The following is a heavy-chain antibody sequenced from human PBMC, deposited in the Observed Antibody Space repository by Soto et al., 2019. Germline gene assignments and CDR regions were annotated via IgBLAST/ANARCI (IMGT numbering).Heavy chain of an antibody. J-gene: IGHJ6*02. CDR2: IYTSGST. Sequence: SETLSLTCTVSGGSISSYYWSWIRQPAGKGLEWIGRIYTSGSTNYNPSLKSRVTMSVDTSKNQFSLKLSSVTAADTAVYYCARAPPYYDYVWGSSYYGMDVWGQGTTVTVSS. CDR1: GGSISSYY. CDR3: ARAPPYYDYVWGSSYYGMDV. V-gene: IGHV4-4*07. D-gene: IGHD3-16*01.